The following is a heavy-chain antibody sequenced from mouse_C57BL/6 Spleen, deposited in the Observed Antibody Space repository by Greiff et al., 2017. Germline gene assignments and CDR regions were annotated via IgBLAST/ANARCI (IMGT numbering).Heavy chain of an antibody. V-gene: IGHV5-16*01. CDR2: INYDGSST. Sequence: EVKVVESEGGLVQSGSSMKLSCTASGFTFSDYYMAWVRQVPEKGLEWVANINYDGSSTYYLDSLKSRFIISRDNAKNILYLQMSSLKSEDTATYYCARGLGRGYFDVWGTGTTVTVSS. J-gene: IGHJ1*03. CDR3: ARGLGRGYFDV. D-gene: IGHD4-1*01. CDR1: GFTFSDYY.